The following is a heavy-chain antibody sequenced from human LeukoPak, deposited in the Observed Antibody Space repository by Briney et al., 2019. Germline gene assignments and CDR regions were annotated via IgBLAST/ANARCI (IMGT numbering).Heavy chain of an antibody. V-gene: IGHV4-61*01. J-gene: IGHJ3*02. CDR1: GGSVTSGSKF. Sequence: PLETLSLTCTVSGGSVTSGSKFWSWIRQPPGKGLEWIGYIYDSGSTNYNPSLKSRVTISVDTSKNQFSLKLSSVTAADTAVYYCARETRGEMDGRVVDIWGQGTMVTVSS. CDR3: ARETRGEMDGRVVDI. D-gene: IGHD3-16*01. CDR2: IYDSGST.